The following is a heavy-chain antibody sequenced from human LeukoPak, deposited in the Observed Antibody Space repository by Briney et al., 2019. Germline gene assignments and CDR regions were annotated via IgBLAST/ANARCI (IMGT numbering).Heavy chain of an antibody. Sequence: SETLSLTCAVYGGSFSGYYWSWIRQPPGKGLEWIGEINHSGSTNYNPSLKSRVTISVDTSKNQFSLKLSSVTAADTAVYYCARDTRRYDFWSGYYPSDYYYYGMDVWGQGTTVTVSS. V-gene: IGHV4-34*01. CDR2: INHSGST. CDR3: ARDTRRYDFWSGYYPSDYYYYGMDV. J-gene: IGHJ6*02. D-gene: IGHD3-3*01. CDR1: GGSFSGYY.